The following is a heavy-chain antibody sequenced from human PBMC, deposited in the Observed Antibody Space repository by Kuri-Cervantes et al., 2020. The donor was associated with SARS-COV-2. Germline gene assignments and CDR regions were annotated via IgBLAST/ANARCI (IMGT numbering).Heavy chain of an antibody. D-gene: IGHD3-3*01. V-gene: IGHV3-23*01. Sequence: GGSLRLSCAASGFTFSSYAMSWVRQAPGKGLEWVSAISGSGGSTYYADSVKGRFTISRDNSKNTLYLQMNSLRAEDTTVYYCAKDGSITILGVIPPDDAFDIWGQRTMVTVSS. CDR3: AKDGSITILGVIPPDDAFDI. CDR2: ISGSGGST. J-gene: IGHJ3*02. CDR1: GFTFSSYA.